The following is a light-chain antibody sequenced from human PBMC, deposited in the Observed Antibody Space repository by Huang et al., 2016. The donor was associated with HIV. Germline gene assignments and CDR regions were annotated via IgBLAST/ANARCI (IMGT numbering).Light chain of an antibody. Sequence: ETVMTQSPAVLSVSPGERATLSCRAGQSVSSNLAWYQQKPCLPPRLLIYDASTRATGVPVRFSGSGSGTEFTLTINSLQSEDFAVYYCQQHYSWPYTFGQGTRLDIK. CDR3: QQHYSWPYT. V-gene: IGKV3-15*01. CDR1: QSVSSN. CDR2: DAS. J-gene: IGKJ2*01.